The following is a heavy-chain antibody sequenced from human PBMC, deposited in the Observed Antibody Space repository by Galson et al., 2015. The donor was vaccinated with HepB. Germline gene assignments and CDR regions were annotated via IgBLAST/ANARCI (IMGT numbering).Heavy chain of an antibody. Sequence: SLRLSCAASGFTFSNYSMNWVRQGPGRGLEWVSSISTSGTYIYYADSVQGRFTISRDNAKNSLYLQMNGLRAEDTAMYYCARGRRCTSSSCYGGGDYWGQGTLVTVSS. CDR2: ISTSGTYI. CDR3: ARGRRCTSSSCYGGGDY. D-gene: IGHD2-2*01. V-gene: IGHV3-21*01. J-gene: IGHJ4*02. CDR1: GFTFSNYS.